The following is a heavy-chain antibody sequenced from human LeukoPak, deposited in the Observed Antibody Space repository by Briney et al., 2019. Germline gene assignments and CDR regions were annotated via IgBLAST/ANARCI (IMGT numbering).Heavy chain of an antibody. V-gene: IGHV4-34*01. Sequence: PSETLSLTCAVYGESFSDYYWSWIRQPPGKGLEWIGEINHSGSTNYSPSLKSRVTISVNTSKNQFSLKLRSVTAADTAVYYCARISSSNWYNERGAFDVWGQGTMVTVSS. CDR3: ARISSSNWYNERGAFDV. CDR2: INHSGST. D-gene: IGHD6-13*01. J-gene: IGHJ3*01. CDR1: GESFSDYY.